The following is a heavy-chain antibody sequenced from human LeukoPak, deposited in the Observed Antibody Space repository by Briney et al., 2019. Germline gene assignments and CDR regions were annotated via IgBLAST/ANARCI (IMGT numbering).Heavy chain of an antibody. CDR3: ARMGSGYYNHDAFDI. D-gene: IGHD3-22*01. CDR2: IYYNGNT. Sequence: SETLSLTCIVSGGSISNYYWSWIRQPPGKTLEWIGYIYYNGNTNYNPSLRSRVTISVDRSKNQFSLKLTSVTAADTAVYYCARMGSGYYNHDAFDIWGQGTMVTVSS. J-gene: IGHJ3*02. V-gene: IGHV4-59*08. CDR1: GGSISNYY.